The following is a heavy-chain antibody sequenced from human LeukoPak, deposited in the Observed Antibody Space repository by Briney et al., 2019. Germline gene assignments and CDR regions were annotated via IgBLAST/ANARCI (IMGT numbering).Heavy chain of an antibody. J-gene: IGHJ4*02. V-gene: IGHV4-59*01. CDR1: GGSISSYY. CDR3: ARGKGSIDY. CDR2: IYYSGST. Sequence: SETLSLTCTVSGGSISSYYWSWIRQPPGKGLEWIGYIYYSGSTNYNPSLKSRVTISVDTSKNQFSLKLSSVTAADTAVYYCARGKGSIDYWGQGTLVTVSS.